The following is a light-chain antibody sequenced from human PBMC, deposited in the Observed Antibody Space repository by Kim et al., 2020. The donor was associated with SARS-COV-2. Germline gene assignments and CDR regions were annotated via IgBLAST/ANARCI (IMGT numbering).Light chain of an antibody. CDR2: LNSDGSH. CDR3: QTWGTGIEVV. Sequence: SVKVTCTLSSGHSNFAIAWHQQQPEKGPRYLMKLNSDGSHSKGDGIPDRFSGSSSGAERYLTISSLQSEDEADYYCQTWGTGIEVVFGGGTQLTVL. V-gene: IGLV4-69*02. CDR1: SGHSNFA. J-gene: IGLJ2*01.